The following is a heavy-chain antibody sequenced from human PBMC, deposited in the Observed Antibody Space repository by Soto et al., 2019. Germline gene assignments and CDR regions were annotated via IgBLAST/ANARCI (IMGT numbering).Heavy chain of an antibody. CDR3: ARGPFRPSAMDV. CDR1: GYTFTGYY. D-gene: IGHD3-10*01. CDR2: TIPALGKT. J-gene: IGHJ6*02. Sequence: ASVKVSCKASGYTFTGYYMPWVRQAPGQGPEWMGGTIPALGKTHYIEKFQGRVTITVDDATRAVYMEVRDLTSEDTAIYYCARGPFRPSAMDVWGQGTTVTVSS. V-gene: IGHV1-2*02.